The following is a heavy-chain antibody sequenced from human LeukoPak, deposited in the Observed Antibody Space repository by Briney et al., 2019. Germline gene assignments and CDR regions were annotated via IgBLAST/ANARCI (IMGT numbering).Heavy chain of an antibody. V-gene: IGHV3-33*01. D-gene: IGHD3-10*01. CDR2: IWYDGSNN. J-gene: IGHJ4*02. CDR1: GFTFSSYA. CDR3: ARGNGFGEFGRYYFDY. Sequence: WGSLRLSCAASGFTFSSYAMHWVRQAPGKGLEWVAIIWYDGSNNYYADSVKGRFTISRDNSKNTLYLQMNSLRAEDTAVYYCARGNGFGEFGRYYFDYWGQGTLVTVSS.